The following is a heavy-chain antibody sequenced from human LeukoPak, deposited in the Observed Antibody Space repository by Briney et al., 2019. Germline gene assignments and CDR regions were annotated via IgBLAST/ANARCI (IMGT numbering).Heavy chain of an antibody. J-gene: IGHJ3*02. Sequence: PGGSLRLSCAASGFTFDSYAMHWVRQAPGRGLEWVSSISGSGGSTDYADSVKGRFTISRDNSKNTLYLQMNSLRAEDTAVYYCAGIFYDSSGYYSRGFDIWGQGTMVTVSS. V-gene: IGHV3-23*01. CDR3: AGIFYDSSGYYSRGFDI. CDR1: GFTFDSYA. CDR2: ISGSGGST. D-gene: IGHD3-22*01.